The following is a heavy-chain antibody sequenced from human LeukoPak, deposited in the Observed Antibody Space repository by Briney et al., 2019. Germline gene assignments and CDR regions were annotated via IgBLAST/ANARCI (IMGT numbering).Heavy chain of an antibody. V-gene: IGHV3-64*01. Sequence: GGSLRLSCAASGFTFSSYAMHWVRQAPGKGLEYVSAISSNGGSTYYANSVKGRFTISRDNSKNTLYLQMGSLRAEDMAVYYCARDSITSGSYYFYVHYFDYWGQGTLVTVSS. CDR2: ISSNGGST. D-gene: IGHD1-26*01. J-gene: IGHJ4*02. CDR3: ARDSITSGSYYFYVHYFDY. CDR1: GFTFSSYA.